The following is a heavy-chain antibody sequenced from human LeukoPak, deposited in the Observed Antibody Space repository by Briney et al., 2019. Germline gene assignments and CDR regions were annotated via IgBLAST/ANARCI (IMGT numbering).Heavy chain of an antibody. D-gene: IGHD3-22*01. CDR1: GFTFSSYA. Sequence: PGGSLRLSCAASGFTFSSYAMSWVRQAPGKGLEWVSAISGSGGSTYYADSVKGRFTISRDNSKNTLYLQMNSLRAEDTAVYYCAKDLRQYYYDSRGYYPYWGQGTLVTVSS. CDR3: AKDLRQYYYDSRGYYPY. V-gene: IGHV3-23*01. CDR2: ISGSGGST. J-gene: IGHJ4*02.